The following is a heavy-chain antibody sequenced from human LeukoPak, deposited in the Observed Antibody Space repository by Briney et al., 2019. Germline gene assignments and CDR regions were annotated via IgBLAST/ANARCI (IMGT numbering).Heavy chain of an antibody. CDR1: GFTFGSYT. J-gene: IGHJ4*02. Sequence: GGSLILSCTGSGFTFGSYTLHWVRQAPGKELEWVSSISSGGTFVFYADSVTGRFTISRDNAGKFLYLQMDSLRAEDTAVYYCATLGCAGENCPRAGRALGGYWGQGTLVTVSS. V-gene: IGHV3-21*01. CDR3: ATLGCAGENCPRAGRALGGY. CDR2: ISSGGTFV. D-gene: IGHD2-21*01.